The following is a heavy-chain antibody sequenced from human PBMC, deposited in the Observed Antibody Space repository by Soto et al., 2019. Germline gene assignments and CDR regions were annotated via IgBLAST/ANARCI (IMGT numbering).Heavy chain of an antibody. Sequence: QVQLQESGPGLVKPSQTLSLTCTVSGGSISTVDYWWSWIRQSPDMGLEWIGHIYDGGRTYNNPFLQSXXTXAXXTAKSQLSRTLSSVSAADTAVYYCARGPSGDKVDSWGQGTLVTVSS. CDR3: ARGPSGDKVDS. V-gene: IGHV4-30-4*01. J-gene: IGHJ4*02. CDR2: IYDGGRT. D-gene: IGHD7-27*01. CDR1: GGSISTVDYW.